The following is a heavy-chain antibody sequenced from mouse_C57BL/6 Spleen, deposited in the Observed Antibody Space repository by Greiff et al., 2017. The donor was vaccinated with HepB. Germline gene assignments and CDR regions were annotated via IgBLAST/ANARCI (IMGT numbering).Heavy chain of an antibody. V-gene: IGHV7-3*01. CDR1: GFTFTDYY. D-gene: IGHD1-1*01. CDR3: AIYYGSSYFDY. J-gene: IGHJ2*01. CDR2: IRNKANGYTT. Sequence: EVQGVESGGGLVQPGGSLSLSCAASGFTFTDYYMSWVRQPPGKALEWLGFIRNKANGYTTEYSASVKGRFTISRDNSQSILYLQMNALRAEDSATYYCAIYYGSSYFDYWGQGTTLTVSS.